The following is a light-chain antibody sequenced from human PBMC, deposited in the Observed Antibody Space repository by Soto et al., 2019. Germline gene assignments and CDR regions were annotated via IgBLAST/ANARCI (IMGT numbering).Light chain of an antibody. J-gene: IGKJ2*01. CDR2: GAF. CDR1: QSVSSN. V-gene: IGKV3-15*01. CDR3: HQYNHWPGYT. Sequence: EVVMTQSPATLSVSPGERATLSCRASQSVSSNLAWYQQKPGQAPRLLISGAFTRATGVPARFSASGSGTEFTLTISSLQSEDFAVYYCHQYNHWPGYTFGQGPKLEIK.